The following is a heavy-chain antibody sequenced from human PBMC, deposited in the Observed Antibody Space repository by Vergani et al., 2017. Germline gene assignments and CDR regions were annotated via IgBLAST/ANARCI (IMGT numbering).Heavy chain of an antibody. V-gene: IGHV1-18*04. CDR3: ASTSRDFWSGYNAFDI. CDR1: GYTFTGYY. CDR2: ISAYNGNT. Sequence: QVQLVQSGAEVKKPGASVKVSCKASGYTFTGYYMHWVRQAPGQGLEWMGWISAYNGNTNYAQKLQGRVTMTTDTSTSTAYMELRSLRSDDTAVYYCASTSRDFWSGYNAFDIWGQGTMVTVSS. J-gene: IGHJ3*02. D-gene: IGHD3-3*01.